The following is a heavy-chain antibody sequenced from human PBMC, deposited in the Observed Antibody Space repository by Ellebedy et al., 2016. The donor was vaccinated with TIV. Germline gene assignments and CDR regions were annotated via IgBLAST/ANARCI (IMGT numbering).Heavy chain of an antibody. CDR3: WCGGGSIGYYYGMDV. CDR2: ISAYNGNT. D-gene: IGHD2-8*01. V-gene: IGHV1-18*04. J-gene: IGHJ6*02. Sequence: ASVKVSXXASGYTFTSYGISWVRQAPGQGLEWMGWISAYNGNTNYAQKLQGRVTMTTDTSTSTAYMELRSLRSDDTAVYYCWCGGGSIGYYYGMDVWGQGTTVTVSS. CDR1: GYTFTSYG.